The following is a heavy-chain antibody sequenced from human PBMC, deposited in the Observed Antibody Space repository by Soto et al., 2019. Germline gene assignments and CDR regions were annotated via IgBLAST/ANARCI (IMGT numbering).Heavy chain of an antibody. V-gene: IGHV3-30*18. J-gene: IGHJ5*02. CDR3: AKDGNPYRGVIIGWFDP. Sequence: QVQLVESGGGVVQPGRSLRLSCAASGFTFSSYGMHWVRQAPGKGLEWVAVISYDGSNKYYADSVKGRFTISRDNSKNTLYLQMNSLRAEDTAVYYCAKDGNPYRGVIIGWFDPWGQGTLVTVSS. CDR2: ISYDGSNK. CDR1: GFTFSSYG. D-gene: IGHD3-10*01.